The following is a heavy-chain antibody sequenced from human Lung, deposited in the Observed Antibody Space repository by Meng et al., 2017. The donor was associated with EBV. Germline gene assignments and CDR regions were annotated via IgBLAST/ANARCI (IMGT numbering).Heavy chain of an antibody. D-gene: IGHD1-26*01. CDR1: GGSISSGGYY. V-gene: IGHV4-31*09. Sequence: QVQLQEPGPGLVHPSQTLSLPCTVSGGSISSGGYYWSWIRHHPGKGLEWIGEIYHSGSTNYNPSLKSRVDISVDKSKNQFYLSLFSVTAADTAVYYCGRDQGRELINHWGQGTLVTVSS. CDR3: GRDQGRELINH. CDR2: IYHSGST. J-gene: IGHJ4*02.